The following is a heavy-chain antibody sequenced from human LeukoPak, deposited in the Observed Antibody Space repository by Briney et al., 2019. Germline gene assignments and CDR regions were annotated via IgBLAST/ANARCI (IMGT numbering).Heavy chain of an antibody. J-gene: IGHJ4*02. CDR2: INHSGST. V-gene: IGHV4-34*01. CDR3: ARRRTYRSSVFDY. CDR1: GGSFSGYY. D-gene: IGHD6-6*01. Sequence: PSETLSLTCAVYGGSFSGYYWSWIRQPPGKGLEWIGEINHSGSTNYNPPLKSRVTISVDTSKNQFSLKLSSVTAADTAVYYCARRRTYRSSVFDYWGQGTLVTVSS.